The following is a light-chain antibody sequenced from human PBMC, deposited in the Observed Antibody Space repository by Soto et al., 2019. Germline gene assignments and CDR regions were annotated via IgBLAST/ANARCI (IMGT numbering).Light chain of an antibody. CDR3: QQRHMWPIT. J-gene: IGKJ5*01. Sequence: EIVLTQSPATLSLSPGERATLSCRASQSLSSNFLAWYQQKPGQAPRLLIYGASNRATGIPDRFSGSGSGTDFTLTISSLEPEDSAVYYCQQRHMWPITFGQGTRLEIK. V-gene: IGKV3D-20*02. CDR2: GAS. CDR1: QSLSSNF.